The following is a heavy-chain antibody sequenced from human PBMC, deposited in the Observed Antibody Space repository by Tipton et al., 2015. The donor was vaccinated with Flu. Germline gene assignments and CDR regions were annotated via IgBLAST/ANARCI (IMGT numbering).Heavy chain of an antibody. CDR1: GGSISSTYY. V-gene: IGHV4-39*07. Sequence: TLSLTCTVSGGSISSTYYWGWIRQPPGKGLEWIGSIFYSGSFSGGSTYYNPSLKSRVTISLDKSKNQFSLNLSSVTASDTAVYYCARVVAVTMVRGLAFDALDIWGLATMVAVS. CDR3: ARVVAVTMVRGLAFDALDI. CDR2: IFYSGSFSGGST. D-gene: IGHD3-10*01. J-gene: IGHJ3*02.